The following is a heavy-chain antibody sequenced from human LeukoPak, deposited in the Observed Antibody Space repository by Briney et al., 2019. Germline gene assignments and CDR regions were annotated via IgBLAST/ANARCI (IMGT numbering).Heavy chain of an antibody. D-gene: IGHD5-12*01. CDR2: LRASGGIT. J-gene: IGHJ4*02. V-gene: IGHV3-23*01. CDR1: EFDFSSHA. Sequence: GGSLRLSCAASEFDFSSHAMNWVRQTPGKGLEWVSSLRASGGITYYADSVKGRFIISRDNSKNTLFLQLNSLRAEDTAVYYCAKDRADVVPTMVLDYWGQGTLVTVSS. CDR3: AKDRADVVPTMVLDY.